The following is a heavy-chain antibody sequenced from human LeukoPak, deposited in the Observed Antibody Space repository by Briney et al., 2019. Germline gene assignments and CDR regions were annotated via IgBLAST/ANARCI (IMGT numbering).Heavy chain of an antibody. CDR3: ARALSSDYGGNSWAFDI. CDR2: IYTSGST. CDR1: GGSISSYY. Sequence: PETLSLTCTVSGGSISSYYWSWIRQPAGKGLEWIGRIYTSGSTNYNPSLKSRVTMSVDTSKNQFSLKLSSVTAADTAVYYCARALSSDYGGNSWAFDIWGQGTMVTVSS. D-gene: IGHD4-23*01. V-gene: IGHV4-4*07. J-gene: IGHJ3*02.